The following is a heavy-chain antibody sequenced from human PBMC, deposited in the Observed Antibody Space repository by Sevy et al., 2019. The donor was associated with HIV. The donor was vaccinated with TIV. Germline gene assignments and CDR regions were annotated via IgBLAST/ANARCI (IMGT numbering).Heavy chain of an antibody. D-gene: IGHD1-26*01. J-gene: IGHJ4*02. Sequence: GGSLRLSCAASGFTFSSYAMHWIRQAPGKGLEWVGFIWHDGSQKYYADSVRGRFTFSRDNSKNTLFLQVSSLRAEDTAVYYCARGRVGATTSYYFDYWGQRTLVTVSS. V-gene: IGHV3-33*01. CDR3: ARGRVGATTSYYFDY. CDR2: IWHDGSQK. CDR1: GFTFSSYA.